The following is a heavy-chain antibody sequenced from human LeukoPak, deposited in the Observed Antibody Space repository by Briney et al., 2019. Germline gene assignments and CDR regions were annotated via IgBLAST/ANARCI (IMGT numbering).Heavy chain of an antibody. CDR1: GFSFTSYW. CDR3: ARPGQLGEYTPYYFDF. CDR2: IYPADSDT. V-gene: IGHV5-51*01. D-gene: IGHD3-16*01. J-gene: IGHJ4*02. Sequence: GESLKISCKGSGFSFTSYWIGWVRQLPGKGLEYMGIIYPADSDTRYSPSFQGQVTISADKSISTAYLQWSSLKASDTAMYYCARPGQLGEYTPYYFDFWGQGTLVTVSS.